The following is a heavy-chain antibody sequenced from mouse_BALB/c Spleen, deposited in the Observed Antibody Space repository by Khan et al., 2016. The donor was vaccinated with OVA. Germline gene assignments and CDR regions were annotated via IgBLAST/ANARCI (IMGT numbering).Heavy chain of an antibody. Sequence: EVKLEVSGPGLVKPSQSLSLTCTVTGYSITSEYAWNWIRQFPGNKLEWMGYINYSGNTRFNPSLKGRTSITRDTSKNQFFLQLNSVTTEDTATYSCARKDYYDYDPFPYWGQGTLVTVSA. V-gene: IGHV3-2*02. CDR2: INYSGNT. J-gene: IGHJ3*01. CDR1: GYSITSEYA. CDR3: ARKDYYDYDPFPY. D-gene: IGHD2-4*01.